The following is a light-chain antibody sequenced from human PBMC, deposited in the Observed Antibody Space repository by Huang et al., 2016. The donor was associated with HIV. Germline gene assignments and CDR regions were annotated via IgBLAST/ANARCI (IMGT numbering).Light chain of an antibody. CDR2: GAS. CDR1: PSITSSY. Sequence: ENVLTQSPGTLSFSPGERATLPCRASPSITSSYVAWYQQKPGQAPRLRIYGASSRATGIPDRFSGSGSGTDFTLTISRLEPEDFAVYYCQQYGSSPWTFGQGTKVEIK. J-gene: IGKJ1*01. CDR3: QQYGSSPWT. V-gene: IGKV3-20*01.